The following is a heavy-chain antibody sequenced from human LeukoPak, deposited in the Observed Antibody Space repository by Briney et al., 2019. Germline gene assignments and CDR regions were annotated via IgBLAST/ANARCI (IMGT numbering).Heavy chain of an antibody. D-gene: IGHD2-2*01. Sequence: GRSLRLSCAASGFTFSSYGMHWVRQAPGKGLEWVAVISYDGSNKYYADSVKGRFTISRDNSKNTLYPQMNSLRAEDTAVYYCAKDRGYCSSTSCSIFDYWGQGTLVTVSS. CDR1: GFTFSSYG. CDR3: AKDRGYCSSTSCSIFDY. CDR2: ISYDGSNK. J-gene: IGHJ4*02. V-gene: IGHV3-30*18.